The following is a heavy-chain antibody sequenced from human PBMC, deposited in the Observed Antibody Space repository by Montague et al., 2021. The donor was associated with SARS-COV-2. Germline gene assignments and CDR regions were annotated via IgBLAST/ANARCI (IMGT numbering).Heavy chain of an antibody. CDR3: ARDLESTGYFDPYYYHGMDV. D-gene: IGHD3-9*01. J-gene: IGHJ6*02. Sequence: SLRLSCAASGFTFSSYALHLIRQAPAKGLEWVADISHEGSYKYYADSVKGRFTISRDNSKNTLYLDMNSLRAEDTALYYCARDLESTGYFDPYYYHGMDVWGQGTTVTVSS. CDR2: ISHEGSYK. CDR1: GFTFSSYA. V-gene: IGHV3-30*04.